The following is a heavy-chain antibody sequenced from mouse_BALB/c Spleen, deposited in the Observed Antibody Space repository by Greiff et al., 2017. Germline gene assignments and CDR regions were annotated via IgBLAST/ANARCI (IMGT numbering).Heavy chain of an antibody. CDR2: IDPENGDT. J-gene: IGHJ3*01. D-gene: IGHD2-1*01. V-gene: IGHV14-4*02. CDR3: SLYGNYGLGWGFAY. CDR1: GFNIKDYY. Sequence: VHVKQSGAELVRSGASVKLSCTASGFNIKDYYMHWVKQRPEQGLEWIGWIDPENGDTEYAPKFQGKATMTADTSSNTAYLQLSSLTSEDTAVYYCSLYGNYGLGWGFAYWGQGTLVTVSA.